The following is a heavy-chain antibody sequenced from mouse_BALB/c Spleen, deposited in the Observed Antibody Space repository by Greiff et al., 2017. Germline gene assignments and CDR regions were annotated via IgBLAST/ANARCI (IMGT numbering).Heavy chain of an antibody. CDR1: GYTFTSYW. J-gene: IGHJ3*01. Sequence: VQLVESGAELAKPGASVKMSCKASGYTFTSYWMHWVKQRPGPGLEWIGYINPSTGYTEYNQKFKDKATLTADKSSSTAYMQLSSLTSEDSAVYYCARYPLYGSSYQFAYWGQGTLVTVSA. CDR2: INPSTGYT. D-gene: IGHD1-1*01. V-gene: IGHV1-7*01. CDR3: ARYPLYGSSYQFAY.